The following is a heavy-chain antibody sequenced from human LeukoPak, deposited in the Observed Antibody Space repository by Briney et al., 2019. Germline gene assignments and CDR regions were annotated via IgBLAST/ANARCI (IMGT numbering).Heavy chain of an antibody. D-gene: IGHD3-16*01. J-gene: IGHJ5*02. Sequence: SETLSLTCTVSGGSISSYYWSWIRQPPGKGLEWIGYIYYSGSTNYNPSLKSRVTISVDTSKNQFSLKLSSVTAADTAVYYCAGHGGYNWFDPWGQGTLVTVSS. CDR2: IYYSGST. CDR1: GGSISSYY. CDR3: AGHGGYNWFDP. V-gene: IGHV4-59*08.